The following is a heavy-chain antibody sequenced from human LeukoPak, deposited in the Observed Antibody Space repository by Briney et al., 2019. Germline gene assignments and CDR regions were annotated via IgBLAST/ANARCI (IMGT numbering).Heavy chain of an antibody. J-gene: IGHJ4*02. CDR1: GFTFDDYA. V-gene: IGHV3-9*01. D-gene: IGHD3-22*01. CDR3: ARREDSSGYNFDY. CDR2: ISWNSGSI. Sequence: GGSLRLSCAASGFTFDDYAMHWVRQAPGKGLEWVSGISWNSGSIGYADSVKGRFTISRDNAKNSLYLQMNSLRAEDTAVYYCARREDSSGYNFDYWGQGTLVTVSS.